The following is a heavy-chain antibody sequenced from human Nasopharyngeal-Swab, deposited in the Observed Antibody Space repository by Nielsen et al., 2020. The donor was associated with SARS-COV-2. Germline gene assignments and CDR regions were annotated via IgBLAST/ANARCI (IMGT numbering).Heavy chain of an antibody. V-gene: IGHV1-3*01. D-gene: IGHD6-19*01. Sequence: ASVKVSCKASGYTFTSYAMHWVRQAPGQGLEWMGWINAGNGNTKYSQKFQGRVTITRDTSASTAYMELSSLRSEDTAVYYCARDGSYSSGWYPLDYWGQGTLVTVSS. CDR2: INAGNGNT. J-gene: IGHJ4*02. CDR3: ARDGSYSSGWYPLDY. CDR1: GYTFTSYA.